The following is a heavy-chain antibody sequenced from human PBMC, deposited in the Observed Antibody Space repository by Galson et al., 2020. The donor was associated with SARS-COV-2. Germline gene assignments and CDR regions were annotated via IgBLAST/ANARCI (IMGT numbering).Heavy chain of an antibody. J-gene: IGHJ4*02. Sequence: GESLKISCSASGFIFSDYAMHWVRQAPGKGLEYVSAISSNGATSFYADSVNGRFTMSRDNSKNMFYLQMTALRLEDTAFYYCLSDSSARQNYWGQGTLVTVSS. CDR2: ISSNGATS. CDR3: LSDSSARQNY. CDR1: GFIFSDYA. V-gene: IGHV3-64D*06. D-gene: IGHD3-22*01.